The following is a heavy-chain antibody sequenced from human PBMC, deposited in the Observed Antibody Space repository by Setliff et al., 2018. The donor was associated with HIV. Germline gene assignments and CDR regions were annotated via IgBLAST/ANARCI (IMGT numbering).Heavy chain of an antibody. CDR2: ITIGRGDV. V-gene: IGHV3-21*01. J-gene: IGHJ6*02. CDR3: ARDNLYYNLWNGSPVYGMDV. CDR1: GFTFSNAW. Sequence: PGGSLRLSCAASGFTFSNAWMSWVLQAPGKGLEWVSSITIGRGDVFYADSVQGRFTIFRDNDKNSLYLQMNSLRAEDTAIYYCARDNLYYNLWNGSPVYGMDVWGQGTTVTVSS. D-gene: IGHD3-3*01.